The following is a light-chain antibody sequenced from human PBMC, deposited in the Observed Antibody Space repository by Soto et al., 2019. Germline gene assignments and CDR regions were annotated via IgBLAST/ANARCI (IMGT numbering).Light chain of an antibody. V-gene: IGKV1-9*01. CDR1: QGIYYH. J-gene: IGKJ2*01. Sequence: IPLTQSPSSLSASIGDRVTITCRARQGIYYHFVWYQQKRGTALRLLIYGASTLQTGVPSRFSGSGSGTDCTRTISSLQPEDFATYYCQLVNRYPPTFGQGTKLEI. CDR2: GAS. CDR3: QLVNRYPPT.